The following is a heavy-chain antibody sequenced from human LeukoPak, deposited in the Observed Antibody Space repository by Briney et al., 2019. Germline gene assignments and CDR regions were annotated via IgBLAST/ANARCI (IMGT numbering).Heavy chain of an antibody. V-gene: IGHV4-59*11. Sequence: SETLSLTCTVSGGSISSHYWSWIRQPPGKGLEWIGYIYYSGSTNYNPSLKSRVTISVDTSKNQFSLKLSSVTAADTAVYYCAIALTKFSFDPWGQGTLVTVSS. CDR1: GGSISSHY. J-gene: IGHJ5*02. CDR2: IYYSGST. CDR3: AIALTKFSFDP. D-gene: IGHD3-9*01.